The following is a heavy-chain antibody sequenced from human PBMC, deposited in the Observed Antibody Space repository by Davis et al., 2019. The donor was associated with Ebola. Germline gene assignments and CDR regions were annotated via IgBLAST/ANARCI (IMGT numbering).Heavy chain of an antibody. CDR2: IIPLFGTA. V-gene: IGHV1-69*13. Sequence: SVKVSCKASGYTFTGYYMHWVRQAPGQGLEWMGGIIPLFGTANYAQKFQGRVTITADESTSTAYMELSSLRSEDTAVYYCARDHRLPVWGKGTTVTVSS. J-gene: IGHJ6*04. CDR1: GYTFTGYY. CDR3: ARDHRLPV.